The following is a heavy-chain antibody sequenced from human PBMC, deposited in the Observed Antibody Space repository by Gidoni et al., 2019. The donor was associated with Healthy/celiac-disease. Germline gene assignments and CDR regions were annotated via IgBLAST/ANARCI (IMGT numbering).Heavy chain of an antibody. J-gene: IGHJ5*02. CDR2: MNPNSGNT. Sequence: QVQLVQSGAEVKKPGASVKVSCKASGYPFPSYDINWVRQATGQGLEWMGWMNPNSGNTGYAQKFQGRVTMTRNTSISKAYMELSSLRSEDTAVYYCARDTGIAVAGLIPVWFDPWGQGTLVTVSS. CDR3: ARDTGIAVAGLIPVWFDP. CDR1: GYPFPSYD. V-gene: IGHV1-8*01. D-gene: IGHD6-19*01.